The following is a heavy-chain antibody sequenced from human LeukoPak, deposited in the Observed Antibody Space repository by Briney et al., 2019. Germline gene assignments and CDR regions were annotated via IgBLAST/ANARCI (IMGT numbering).Heavy chain of an antibody. J-gene: IGHJ6*03. V-gene: IGHV4-34*01. D-gene: IGHD3-10*01. Sequence: SETLSLTCAVYGGSFSGYYWSWIRQPPGKGLEWIGEINHSGSTNYNPSLKSRVTISVDTSKNQFSLKLSSVTAADTAVYYCARLRMVRGRKPPASYYYYYYMDVWGKGTTVTISS. CDR3: ARLRMVRGRKPPASYYYYYYMDV. CDR2: INHSGST. CDR1: GGSFSGYY.